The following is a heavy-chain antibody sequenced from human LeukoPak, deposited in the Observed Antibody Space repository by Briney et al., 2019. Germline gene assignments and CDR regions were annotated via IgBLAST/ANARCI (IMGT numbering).Heavy chain of an antibody. Sequence: GGSLRLSCAASGFTFSSYGMHWVRQAPGKGLEWVAFIRYNGNNQYYADSVKGRFTISRDNSKNTLYLQMNSLKGDDAAVYYCAKDSAFYYIDVWGKGTTVIISS. CDR2: IRYNGNNQ. D-gene: IGHD3-10*01. J-gene: IGHJ6*03. CDR1: GFTFSSYG. V-gene: IGHV3-30*02. CDR3: AKDSAFYYIDV.